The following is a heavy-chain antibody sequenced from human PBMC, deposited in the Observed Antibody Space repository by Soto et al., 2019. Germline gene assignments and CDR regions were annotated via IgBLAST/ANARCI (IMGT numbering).Heavy chain of an antibody. Sequence: TSETLSFTCAVYGGSFSGYYWSWIRQPPGKGLEWIGEINHSGSTNYNPSLKSRVTISVDTSKNQFSLKLSSVTAADTAVYYCAKNGFWSGSHYYYYYGMDVWGQGTTVTVSS. D-gene: IGHD3-3*01. CDR3: AKNGFWSGSHYYYYYGMDV. CDR2: INHSGST. V-gene: IGHV4-34*01. J-gene: IGHJ6*02. CDR1: GGSFSGYY.